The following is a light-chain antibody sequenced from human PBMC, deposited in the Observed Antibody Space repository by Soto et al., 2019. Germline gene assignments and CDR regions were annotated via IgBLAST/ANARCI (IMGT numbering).Light chain of an antibody. J-gene: IGKJ1*01. CDR3: XQDYNYPRT. CDR2: AAS. Sequence: AIQMTQSPSSLSASVGDRVTITCRASQGIRNDLGWYQQKPGKAPNLLIYAASSLQSGVPSRFSGSGSGTDXXLXXXXLQPXDFAXXXXXQDYNYPRTFGQGTKVEIK. CDR1: QGIRND. V-gene: IGKV1-6*01.